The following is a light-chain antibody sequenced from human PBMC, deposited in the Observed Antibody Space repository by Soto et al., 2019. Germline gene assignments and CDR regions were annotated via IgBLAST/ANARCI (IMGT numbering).Light chain of an antibody. CDR1: QTISSW. J-gene: IGKJ1*01. Sequence: DIQMTQSPSTLSGSVGDRVTLTCRASQTISSWLAWYQQKPGKAPKLLIYDASSLESGVPSRFSASGSGTEFTLTISTLQSDDFATYYCQQYKSSWTFGQGTKVDI. V-gene: IGKV1-5*01. CDR3: QQYKSSWT. CDR2: DAS.